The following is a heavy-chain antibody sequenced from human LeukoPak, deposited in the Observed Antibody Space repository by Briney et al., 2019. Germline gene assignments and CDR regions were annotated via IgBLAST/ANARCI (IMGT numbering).Heavy chain of an antibody. V-gene: IGHV3-23*01. D-gene: IGHD3-10*01. CDR2: ISGSGGST. CDR3: AKESITMVRGVPGYFDY. CDR1: GFTFSSYG. J-gene: IGHJ4*02. Sequence: GGSLRLSCAASGFTFSSYGMSWVRQAPGKGLEWVSTISGSGGSTYYADSVKGRFTISRDNSKNTLYLQMNSLRAEDTAVYYCAKESITMVRGVPGYFDYWGQGTLVTVSS.